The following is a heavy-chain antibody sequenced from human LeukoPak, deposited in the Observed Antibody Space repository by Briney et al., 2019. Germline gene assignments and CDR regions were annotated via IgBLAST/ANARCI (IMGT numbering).Heavy chain of an antibody. CDR2: ISGSGGST. CDR3: ARSGYFSDMDV. CDR1: GFTFSSYG. V-gene: IGHV3-23*01. Sequence: HSGGSLRLSCAASGFTFSSYGMSWVRQAPGKGLEWVSAISGSGGSTYYADSVKGRFTISRDNSKNTLYLQMNSLRAEDTAVYYCARSGYFSDMDVWGKGATVTISS. D-gene: IGHD3-10*01. J-gene: IGHJ6*03.